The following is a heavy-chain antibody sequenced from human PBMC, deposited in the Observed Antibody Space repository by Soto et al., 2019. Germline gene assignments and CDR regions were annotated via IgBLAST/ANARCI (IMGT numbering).Heavy chain of an antibody. J-gene: IGHJ4*02. CDR1: GFTFSSYA. Sequence: GGSLRLSCAASGFTFSSYAMSWVRQAPGKGLEWVSAISGSGGSTYYADSVKGRFTISRDNSKNTLYLQMNSLRAEDTAVYYCAKGPPGSGYCSGGSCYFDYWGQGTLVTVSS. D-gene: IGHD2-15*01. CDR2: ISGSGGST. CDR3: AKGPPGSGYCSGGSCYFDY. V-gene: IGHV3-23*01.